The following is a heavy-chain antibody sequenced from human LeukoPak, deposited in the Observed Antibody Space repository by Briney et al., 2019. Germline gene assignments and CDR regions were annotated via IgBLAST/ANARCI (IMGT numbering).Heavy chain of an antibody. V-gene: IGHV5-51*01. CDR3: ARAHHHPNAHFDY. CDR1: GYSFTSYW. D-gene: IGHD1-14*01. Sequence: GESLKISCKGSGYSFTSYWIGWVRQKPGKGLEWMGIIYPGDSDTRYSPSFQGQVTISADKSISTAYLQWSSLKASDTAMYYCARAHHHPNAHFDYWGQGTLVTVSS. J-gene: IGHJ4*02. CDR2: IYPGDSDT.